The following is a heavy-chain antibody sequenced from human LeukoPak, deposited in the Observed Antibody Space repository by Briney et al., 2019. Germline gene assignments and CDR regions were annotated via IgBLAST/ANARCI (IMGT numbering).Heavy chain of an antibody. CDR1: GFTFSGFW. V-gene: IGHV3-33*08. J-gene: IGHJ4*02. D-gene: IGHD3-22*01. Sequence: GGSLRLSCAASGFTFSGFWMHWVRQAPGKGLEWVAVIWYDGSNKYYADSVKGRFTISRDNSKNTLYLQMNSLRAEDTAVYYCARDVYLPFDDSSGYYDYWGQGTLVTVSS. CDR2: IWYDGSNK. CDR3: ARDVYLPFDDSSGYYDY.